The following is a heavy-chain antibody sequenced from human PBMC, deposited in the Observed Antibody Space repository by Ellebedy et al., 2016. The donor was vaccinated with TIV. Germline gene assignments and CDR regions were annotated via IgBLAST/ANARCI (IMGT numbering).Heavy chain of an antibody. J-gene: IGHJ6*02. Sequence: ASVKVSCKASGYTFTSYYMHWVRQAPGQGLEWIGIINPSGGSTSYAQKFQGRDTMTRDTSTSTVYMELSSLRSEDTAVYYCARDFPTYYYGSGSLPPYYYYYGMDVWGQGTTVTVSS. CDR3: ARDFPTYYYGSGSLPPYYYYYGMDV. CDR2: INPSGGST. CDR1: GYTFTSYY. D-gene: IGHD3-10*01. V-gene: IGHV1-46*01.